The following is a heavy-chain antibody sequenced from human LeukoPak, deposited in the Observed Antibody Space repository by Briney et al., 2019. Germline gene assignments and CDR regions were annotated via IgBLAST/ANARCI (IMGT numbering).Heavy chain of an antibody. CDR2: IRYDGSNK. J-gene: IGHJ3*02. CDR3: AKVGDYDILTGYYLSGAFDI. V-gene: IGHV3-30*02. D-gene: IGHD3-9*01. CDR1: GFTFRSYG. Sequence: GGSLRLSCAASGFTFRSYGMHWVRQAPGKGLEWVAFIRYDGSNKYYADSVKGRFTISRDNSKNTLYLQMNSLRAEDTAVYYCAKVGDYDILTGYYLSGAFDIWGQGTMVTVSS.